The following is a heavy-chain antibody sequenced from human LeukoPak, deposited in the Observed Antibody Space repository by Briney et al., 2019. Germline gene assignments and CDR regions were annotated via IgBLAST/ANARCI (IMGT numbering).Heavy chain of an antibody. V-gene: IGHV3-48*01. J-gene: IGHJ4*02. CDR2: IIDSGKTV. CDR3: ARADSTMVVWYFDY. CDR1: GFTFSNYS. D-gene: IGHD4/OR15-4a*01. Sequence: PGGSLRLSCAVSGFTFSNYSMNWVRQTPGKGPEWIAYIIDSGKTVYYADSVKGRFTISRDNAKNSLYLQMNSLRAEDTAVYYCARADSTMVVWYFDYWGQGALVTVSS.